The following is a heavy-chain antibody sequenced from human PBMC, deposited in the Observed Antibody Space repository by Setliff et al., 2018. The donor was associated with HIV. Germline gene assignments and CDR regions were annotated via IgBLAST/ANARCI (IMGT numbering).Heavy chain of an antibody. CDR1: GYSFSNFW. V-gene: IGHV5-51*01. CDR2: IYPGDSDT. Sequence: GEALKISCKGSGYSFSNFWIAWVRQMPRKGLEWMGAIYPGDSDTRYSQSFRGMVTISADKSIRIAYLQWTSLKASDSATYYCVRSPPEKGEEFDYWGQGTLVTVSS. D-gene: IGHD2-21*01. J-gene: IGHJ4*02. CDR3: VRSPPEKGEEFDY.